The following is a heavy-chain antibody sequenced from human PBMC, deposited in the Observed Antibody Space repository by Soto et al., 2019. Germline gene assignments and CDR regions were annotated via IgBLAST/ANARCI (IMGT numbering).Heavy chain of an antibody. CDR1: GFTFSGSG. D-gene: IGHD5-12*01. Sequence: EVQLVESGGGLVQPGGSLKVSCAASGFTFSGSGMHWVRQASGKGLEWIGHIRTKANTYATAYAASVKGRFTISRDDSRSTAYLLMNSLKTEDTAVYYCATYNGYASSYFDSWGRGILVTVSS. J-gene: IGHJ4*02. CDR2: IRTKANTYAT. CDR3: ATYNGYASSYFDS. V-gene: IGHV3-73*01.